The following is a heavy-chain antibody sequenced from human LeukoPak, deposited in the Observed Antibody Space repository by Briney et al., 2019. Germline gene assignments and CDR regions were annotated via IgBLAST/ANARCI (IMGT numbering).Heavy chain of an antibody. CDR2: INHSGST. V-gene: IGHV4-34*01. CDR1: GGSFSGYY. D-gene: IGHD3-3*02. CDR3: ARGEYVLGYFDL. J-gene: IGHJ2*01. Sequence: KPSETLSLTCAVYGGSFSGYYWSWIRQPPGKGLEWIGEINHSGSTNYNPSLKSRVTISVDTSKNQFSLKLSSVTAADTAVYYCARGEYVLGYFDLWGRGTLVTVSS.